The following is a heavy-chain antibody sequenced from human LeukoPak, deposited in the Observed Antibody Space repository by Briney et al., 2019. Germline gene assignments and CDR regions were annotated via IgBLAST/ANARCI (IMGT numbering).Heavy chain of an antibody. CDR3: ARASYYDFWSGYLPRPNWFDP. CDR1: GGSFSGYY. D-gene: IGHD3-3*01. Sequence: SETLSLTCAVYGGSFSGYYWSWIRQPPGKGLEWIGEINHSGSTNYNPSLKSRVTISVDTSKNQFSLKLSSVTAVDTAVYYCARASYYDFWSGYLPRPNWFDPWGQGTLVTVSS. J-gene: IGHJ5*02. V-gene: IGHV4-34*01. CDR2: INHSGST.